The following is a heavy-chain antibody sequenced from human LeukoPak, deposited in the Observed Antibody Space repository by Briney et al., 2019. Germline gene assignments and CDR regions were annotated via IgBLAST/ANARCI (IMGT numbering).Heavy chain of an antibody. CDR2: INPSGGST. CDR1: GYTFTSYY. D-gene: IGHD3-10*01. J-gene: IGHJ6*02. Sequence: ASVKVSCKASGYTFTSYYMHWVRQAPGQGLEWMGIINPSGGSTSYAQKFQGRVTMTRDTSTSTVYMGLSSLRSEDTAVYYCARSPMVRGGMDVWGQGTTVTVSS. CDR3: ARSPMVRGGMDV. V-gene: IGHV1-46*01.